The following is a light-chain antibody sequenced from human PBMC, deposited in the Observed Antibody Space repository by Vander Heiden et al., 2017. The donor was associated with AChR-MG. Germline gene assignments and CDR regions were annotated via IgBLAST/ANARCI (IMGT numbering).Light chain of an antibody. Sequence: QSALTQPASVSGSPGQSITISCTGTSSDVGGYNYVSWYQHHPGKAPKLMIYDVNKRPSGVSDRFSGSKSDNTASLTISGLQAEDEADYYCCSFTSNSVPWVFGGGTRLTVL. V-gene: IGLV2-14*03. CDR3: CSFTSNSVPWV. J-gene: IGLJ3*02. CDR2: DVN. CDR1: SSDVGGYNY.